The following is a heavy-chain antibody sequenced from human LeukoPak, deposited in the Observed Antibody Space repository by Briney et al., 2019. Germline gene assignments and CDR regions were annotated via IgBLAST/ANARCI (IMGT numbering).Heavy chain of an antibody. CDR1: GYSFTNYW. J-gene: IGHJ2*01. CDR2: IYPGDSNT. CDR3: GRQSTVTRGWYFDL. Sequence: GESLKISCKGSGYSFTNYWIGWVRQMPGKGLELMGIIYPGDSNTKYSPSFQGHVTISADKSITTAYLQWSSLKASDSAMYYCGRQSTVTRGWYFDLWGLGTLVTVSS. V-gene: IGHV5-51*01. D-gene: IGHD4-17*01.